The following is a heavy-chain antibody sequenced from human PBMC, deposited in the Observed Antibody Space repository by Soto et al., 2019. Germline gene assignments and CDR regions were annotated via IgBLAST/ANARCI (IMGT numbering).Heavy chain of an antibody. D-gene: IGHD1-26*01. Sequence: SETLSLTCTVSGASITFGGYSWSWIRQTPGKGLEWIGYINHLETTFYNPSFESRLTLSIDRAKNQFSLRLHSMAAADRAVYFCARGGGSDSFDYWGQGILVTVSS. V-gene: IGHV4-30-2*01. CDR1: GASITFGGYS. J-gene: IGHJ4*02. CDR3: ARGGGSDSFDY. CDR2: INHLETT.